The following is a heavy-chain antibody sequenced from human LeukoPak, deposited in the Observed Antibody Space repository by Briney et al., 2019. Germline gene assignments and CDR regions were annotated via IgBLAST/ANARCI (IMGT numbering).Heavy chain of an antibody. CDR2: IKEDGREQ. J-gene: IGHJ4*01. CDR1: AFTFSRHW. Sequence: GGSLRLSCAASAFTFSRHWMTWVRRAPGKGLEWVGDIKEDGREQDYPESMRGRFTISRDNDNNILYLQLNSLRFDDTGVYYCVRETQAGITDFDYWGQGTLVTVSS. V-gene: IGHV3-7*01. D-gene: IGHD4-23*01. CDR3: VRETQAGITDFDY.